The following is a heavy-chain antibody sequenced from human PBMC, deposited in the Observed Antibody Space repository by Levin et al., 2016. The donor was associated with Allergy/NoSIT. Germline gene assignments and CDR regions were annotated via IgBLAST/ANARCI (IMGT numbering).Heavy chain of an antibody. V-gene: IGHV3-11*06. CDR2: ISSSSSYT. Sequence: WIRQPPGKGLEWVSYISSSSSYTNYADSVKGRFTISRDNAKNSLYLQMNSLRAEDTAVYYCARADCSSTSCYNYYYYGMDVWGQGTTVTVSS. J-gene: IGHJ6*02. D-gene: IGHD2-2*01. CDR3: ARADCSSTSCYNYYYYGMDV.